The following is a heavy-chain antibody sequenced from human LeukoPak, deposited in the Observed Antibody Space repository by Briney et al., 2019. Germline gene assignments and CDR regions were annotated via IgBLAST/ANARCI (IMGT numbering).Heavy chain of an antibody. CDR2: ISAYNGNT. CDR3: ARGEGPRITMEYNWFDP. D-gene: IGHD3-10*01. Sequence: APVKVSCKASGYTFTSYGISWVRQAPGQGLEWMGWISAYNGNTNYAQKLQGRVTMTTDTSTSTAYMELRSLRSDDTAVYYCARGEGPRITMEYNWFDPWGQGTLVTVSS. J-gene: IGHJ5*02. V-gene: IGHV1-18*01. CDR1: GYTFTSYG.